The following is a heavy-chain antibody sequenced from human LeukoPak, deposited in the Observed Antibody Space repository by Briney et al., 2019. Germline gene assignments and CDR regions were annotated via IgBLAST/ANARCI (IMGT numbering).Heavy chain of an antibody. CDR3: ARDIQSWFDP. Sequence: SETLSLTCAVYGGSFSGYYWSWIRQPPGKGLEWIGEINHSGSTNYNPSLKSRVTISVDTSKDQFSLKLRSVTAADTAVYYCARDIQSWFDPWGQGTLVTVSS. D-gene: IGHD2-15*01. CDR2: INHSGST. J-gene: IGHJ5*02. CDR1: GGSFSGYY. V-gene: IGHV4-34*01.